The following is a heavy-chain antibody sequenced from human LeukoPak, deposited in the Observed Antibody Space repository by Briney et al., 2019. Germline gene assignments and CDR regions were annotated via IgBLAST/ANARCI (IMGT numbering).Heavy chain of an antibody. CDR1: GFTFSIFT. Sequence: HPGGSLRLSCAASGFTFSIFTMSWVRQAPGKGLEWISTINSHADSTYYADSVKGRFTISRDNSKNTLYLQMNSLRAEDTAVYYCAKGRVPAARSNYYYYMDVWGKGTTVTVSS. V-gene: IGHV3-23*01. CDR3: AKGRVPAARSNYYYYMDV. J-gene: IGHJ6*03. D-gene: IGHD2-2*01. CDR2: INSHADST.